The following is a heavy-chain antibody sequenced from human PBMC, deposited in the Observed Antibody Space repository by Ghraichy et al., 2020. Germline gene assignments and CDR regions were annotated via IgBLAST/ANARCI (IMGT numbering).Heavy chain of an antibody. CDR1: GGSISSSSYY. Sequence: SETLSLTCTVSGGSISSSSYYWGWIRQPPGKGLEWIGSIYYSGSTYYNPSLKSRVTISVDTSKNQFSLKLSSVTAADTAVYYCARQYSSGWYGGVFGYWGQGTLVTVSS. D-gene: IGHD6-19*01. CDR2: IYYSGST. J-gene: IGHJ4*02. V-gene: IGHV4-39*01. CDR3: ARQYSSGWYGGVFGY.